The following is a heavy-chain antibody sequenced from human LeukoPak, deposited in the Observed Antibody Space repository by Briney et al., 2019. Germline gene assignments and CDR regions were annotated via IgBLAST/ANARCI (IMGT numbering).Heavy chain of an antibody. J-gene: IGHJ4*02. CDR1: GGSFSGYY. CDR3: ESGTPQRWSSF. Sequence: SETLSLTCAVYGGSFSGYYWSWIRQPPGKGLEWIGETNHSGSTNYNPSLKSRVTISVDTSKNQHSLKLSSVTAADTAIYYCESGTPQRWSSFWGQGTLVTVSS. D-gene: IGHD3-10*01. CDR2: TNHSGST. V-gene: IGHV4-34*01.